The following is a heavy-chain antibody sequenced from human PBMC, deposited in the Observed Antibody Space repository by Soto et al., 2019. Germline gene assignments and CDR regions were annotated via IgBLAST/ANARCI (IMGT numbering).Heavy chain of an antibody. Sequence: QVQLVESGGGVVQPGRSVRLSCAASGFIFSNYTMHWVRQAPGKGLGWVSLISYDGNNKYYADSVKGRFTISRDNSENTLYLYMCRARGEDAAMYYRARGARLVVAATVDYWGQGTLVTASS. CDR3: ARGARLVVAATVDY. J-gene: IGHJ4*02. V-gene: IGHV3-30-3*01. CDR1: GFIFSNYT. CDR2: ISYDGNNK. D-gene: IGHD6-19*01.